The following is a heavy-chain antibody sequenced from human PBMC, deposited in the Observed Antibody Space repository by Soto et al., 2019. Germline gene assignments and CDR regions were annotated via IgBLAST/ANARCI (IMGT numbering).Heavy chain of an antibody. CDR2: ISGSGGST. CDR1: GFTFSSYA. J-gene: IGHJ4*02. V-gene: IGHV3-23*01. Sequence: EVQLLESGGGLVQPGGSLRLSCAASGFTFSSYAMSWVRQAPGKGLEWVSAISGSGGSTYYADSVKGRFTIYRDNSKNTLYLPMNSLRAEETAVYYCAKDTAAAGTHYWGQGTLVTVSS. D-gene: IGHD6-13*01. CDR3: AKDTAAAGTHY.